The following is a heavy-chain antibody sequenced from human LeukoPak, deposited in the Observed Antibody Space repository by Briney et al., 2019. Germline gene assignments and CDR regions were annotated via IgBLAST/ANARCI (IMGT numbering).Heavy chain of an antibody. Sequence: PGGSLRLSCAASGFTFSSYGMHWVRQAPGKGLEWVAFIRYDGSNKYYADSVKGRFTISRDNSKNTLYLQMNSLRAEDTAVYYCAKDRSPQLVVPAAILDYWGQGTLVTVSS. V-gene: IGHV3-30*02. D-gene: IGHD2-2*02. CDR1: GFTFSSYG. CDR3: AKDRSPQLVVPAAILDY. CDR2: IRYDGSNK. J-gene: IGHJ4*02.